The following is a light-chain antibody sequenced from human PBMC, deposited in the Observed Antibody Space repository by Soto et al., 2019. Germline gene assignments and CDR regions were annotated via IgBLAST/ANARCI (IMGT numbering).Light chain of an antibody. CDR1: SSDVGAYNY. V-gene: IGLV2-14*01. CDR2: DVS. CDR3: SSYTSSSPLYV. Sequence: QSALTQPASVSGSAGQSITISCTGTSSDVGAYNYVSWYQQLPGKAPKLMIYDVSNRPSGVSNRFSGSKSGNTASLTISGLQAEDEADYYCSSYTSSSPLYVFGTGTKVTVL. J-gene: IGLJ1*01.